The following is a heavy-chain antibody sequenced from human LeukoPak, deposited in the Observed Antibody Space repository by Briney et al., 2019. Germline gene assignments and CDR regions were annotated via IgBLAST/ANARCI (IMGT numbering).Heavy chain of an antibody. CDR1: GFTFSSYT. D-gene: IGHD3-16*01. CDR3: ARKGGTMINYRPFDY. CDR2: ISYDGNEK. V-gene: IGHV3-30*04. Sequence: PGRSLRLSCAASGFTFSSYTMHWVRQAPGTGQHWEAVISYDGNEKFYADSVRGRFTISRDSSKNTLYLEMNSLRPEDTAIYYCARKGGTMINYRPFDYWGQGTLVTVSS. J-gene: IGHJ4*02.